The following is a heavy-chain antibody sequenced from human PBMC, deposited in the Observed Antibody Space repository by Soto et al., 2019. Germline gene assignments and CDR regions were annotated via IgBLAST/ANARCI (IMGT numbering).Heavy chain of an antibody. D-gene: IGHD2-15*01. CDR3: AKRVSAARDAFDI. Sequence: PGGSLRLSCAASGFTFSSYAMSWVRPAPGKGLEWVSAISGSGGSTYYADSVKGRFTISRDNSKNTLYLQMNSLRAEDTAVYYCAKRVSAARDAFDIWGQGTMVTVSS. CDR2: ISGSGGST. J-gene: IGHJ3*02. V-gene: IGHV3-23*01. CDR1: GFTFSSYA.